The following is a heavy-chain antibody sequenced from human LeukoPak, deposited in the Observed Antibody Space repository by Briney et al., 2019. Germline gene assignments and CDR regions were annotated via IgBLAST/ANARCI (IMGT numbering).Heavy chain of an antibody. D-gene: IGHD6-13*01. CDR3: ARDSGYSSSWYPWFDP. J-gene: IGHJ5*02. V-gene: IGHV4-4*07. CDR1: GGSIRSYY. Sequence: SETLSLTCTVSGGSIRSYYWTWIRQPAGKGLEWIGRIYSSGSTNHNPSLKSRVTMSVDTSKNQFSLKVRSVTAADTAVYYCARDSGYSSSWYPWFDPWGQGILATVSS. CDR2: IYSSGST.